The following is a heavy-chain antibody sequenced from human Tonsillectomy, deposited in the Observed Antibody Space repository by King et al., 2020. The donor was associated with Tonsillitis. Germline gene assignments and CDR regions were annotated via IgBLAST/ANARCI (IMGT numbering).Heavy chain of an antibody. Sequence: VQLVESGGGLVQPGGSLRLSCAASGFTFSSYWMSWVRQAPGKGLEWVANIKQDGSEKYYVDSMKGRFTISRDNAKNSLYLQMSSLRVEDTAVYYCASTFGAYYFDYWGQGTLVTVSS. J-gene: IGHJ4*02. D-gene: IGHD3-16*01. V-gene: IGHV3-7*01. CDR1: GFTFSSYW. CDR2: IKQDGSEK. CDR3: ASTFGAYYFDY.